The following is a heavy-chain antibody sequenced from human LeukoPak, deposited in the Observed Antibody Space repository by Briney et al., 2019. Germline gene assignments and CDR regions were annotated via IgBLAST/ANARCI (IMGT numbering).Heavy chain of an antibody. Sequence: GGSLRLSCAASGFTFSSYDMHWVRQATGKGLEWVSAIGTAGDTYYPGSVEGRFTISRENAKNSLYLQVNSLRAGDTAVYYCARVAGYSSESWNWYFDLWGRGTLVTVSS. CDR2: IGTAGDT. CDR1: GFTFSSYD. CDR3: ARVAGYSSESWNWYFDL. J-gene: IGHJ2*01. D-gene: IGHD6-19*01. V-gene: IGHV3-13*04.